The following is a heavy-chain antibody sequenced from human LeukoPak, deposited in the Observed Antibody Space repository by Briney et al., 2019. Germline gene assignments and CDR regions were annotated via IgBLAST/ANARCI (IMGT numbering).Heavy chain of an antibody. Sequence: GGSLRLSCAASGFTFSSYGMHWVRQAPGKGLEWVAFIRYDGSNKYYADSVKGRFTISRDNSKNMLYLQMNSLRAEDTAVYYCATFTYYYDSSGYSQGDYRGQGTLVTVSS. V-gene: IGHV3-30*02. CDR1: GFTFSSYG. D-gene: IGHD3-22*01. CDR2: IRYDGSNK. J-gene: IGHJ4*02. CDR3: ATFTYYYDSSGYSQGDY.